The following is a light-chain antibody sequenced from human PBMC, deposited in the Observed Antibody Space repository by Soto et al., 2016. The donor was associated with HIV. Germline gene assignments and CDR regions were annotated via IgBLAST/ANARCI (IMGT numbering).Light chain of an antibody. V-gene: IGKV1-27*01. J-gene: IGKJ1*01. CDR2: AAI. Sequence: DIQLTQSPSSLSASIGDRVSITCRASQDISNYLAWYQQKPGEVPKLLIFAAISLQSGVPSRFSGRGSGTQFTLTISSLQPEDIGTYYCLQDHSYPWTFGQGTKVDIK. CDR1: QDISNY. CDR3: LQDHSYPWT.